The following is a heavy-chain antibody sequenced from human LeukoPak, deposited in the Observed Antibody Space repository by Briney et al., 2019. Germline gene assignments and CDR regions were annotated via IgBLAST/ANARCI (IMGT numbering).Heavy chain of an antibody. CDR3: ARDWGGRSAVAGTFDY. V-gene: IGHV3-7*01. Sequence: PGGSLRLSCAASGFTFSSYWMSWVRQAPGKGLEWVANTKQDGTEKYYVDSVKGRFTISRDNAKNSLYLQMNSLRAEDTAVYYCARDWGGRSAVAGTFDYWGQGTLVTVSS. D-gene: IGHD6-19*01. CDR1: GFTFSSYW. CDR2: TKQDGTEK. J-gene: IGHJ4*02.